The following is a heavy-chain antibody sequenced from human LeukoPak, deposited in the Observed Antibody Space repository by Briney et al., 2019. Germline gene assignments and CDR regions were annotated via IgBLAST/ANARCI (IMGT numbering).Heavy chain of an antibody. Sequence: GGSLRLSCAASGFTFSSYAMSWVRQAPGKGLEWVSAISGSGGSTYYADSVKGRFTISRDNSKNTLYLQMNSLRAEDTAVYYCAKGPARYNWNYGYYFDYWGQGTLVTVSS. D-gene: IGHD1-7*01. CDR1: GFTFSSYA. J-gene: IGHJ4*02. CDR2: ISGSGGST. V-gene: IGHV3-23*01. CDR3: AKGPARYNWNYGYYFDY.